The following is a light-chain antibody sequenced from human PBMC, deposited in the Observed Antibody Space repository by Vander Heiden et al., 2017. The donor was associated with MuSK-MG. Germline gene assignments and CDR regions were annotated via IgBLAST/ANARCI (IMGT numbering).Light chain of an antibody. CDR1: QSVGGN. J-gene: IGKJ2*04. CDR3: QHYSNWPPCS. V-gene: IGKV3-15*01. CDR2: GAS. Sequence: EIVMTQSPATLSVSPGERATLSCRASQSVGGNLAWYQQKPGQAPRLLIYGASTRATGIPVRFSGSGSGTEFTLTISSLQSEDFAVYYCQHYSNWPPCSFGQGTKLEIK.